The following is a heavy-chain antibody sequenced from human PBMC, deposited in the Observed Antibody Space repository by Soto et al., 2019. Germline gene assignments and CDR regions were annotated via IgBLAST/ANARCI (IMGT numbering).Heavy chain of an antibody. Sequence: GGALRLSCDVSGVNFSNFNMIWVRQAPGKGLEWVSSVSGSSSYIYYADSVKGRFTVSRDNANNLVFLQMNGLRPEDTAMYYCARDLRGHYGPWGQGTMVTVSS. CDR3: ARDLRGHYGP. D-gene: IGHD4-17*01. V-gene: IGHV3-21*06. CDR1: GVNFSNFN. CDR2: VSGSSSYI. J-gene: IGHJ3*01.